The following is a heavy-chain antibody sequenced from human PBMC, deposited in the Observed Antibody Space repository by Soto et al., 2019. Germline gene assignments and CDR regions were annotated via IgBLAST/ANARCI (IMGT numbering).Heavy chain of an antibody. CDR1: GYNFDAFD. Sequence: QVQLVQSGAEVKKPGASVKVSCEASGYNFDAFDIHWVRQAAGQGLEWMGWMNPRTGDTAFAQEFQDRVTMTSDTSRNTAYMEVSGLRSEDTAAYFCVRQPGGVATPGDDYWGQGTLVTVSS. V-gene: IGHV1-8*02. CDR3: VRQPGGVATPGDDY. CDR2: MNPRTGDT. J-gene: IGHJ4*02. D-gene: IGHD3-10*01.